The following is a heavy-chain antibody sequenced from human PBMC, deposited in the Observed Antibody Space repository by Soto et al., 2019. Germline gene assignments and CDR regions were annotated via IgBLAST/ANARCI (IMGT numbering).Heavy chain of an antibody. CDR2: INAYNGNT. D-gene: IGHD3-10*01. J-gene: IGHJ4*02. V-gene: IGHV1-18*01. CDR3: ARSYGSGSRAFDF. Sequence: GASVKVYCKASGYTFTNYGISWVRQAPGQGLEWMGWINAYNGNTKYAQKFQGRVTMTTDTSTSTAYMELRSLRSDDTAVYYCARSYGSGSRAFDFWGQRTQVTVSS. CDR1: GYTFTNYG.